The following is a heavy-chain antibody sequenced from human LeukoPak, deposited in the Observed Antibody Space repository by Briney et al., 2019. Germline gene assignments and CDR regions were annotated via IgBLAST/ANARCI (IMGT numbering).Heavy chain of an antibody. Sequence: SETLSLTCTVSGASVSGKFWSWIRHSPGNGLEWIGLIYYSGSTKFNPSLKSRVAMSVDTSNNQFSLSLNSVTTTDTAVYFCVGGGDWLPEYWGHGTQVIVSS. V-gene: IGHV4-59*02. CDR3: VGGGDWLPEY. CDR1: GASVSGKF. CDR2: IYYSGST. J-gene: IGHJ4*01. D-gene: IGHD3/OR15-3a*01.